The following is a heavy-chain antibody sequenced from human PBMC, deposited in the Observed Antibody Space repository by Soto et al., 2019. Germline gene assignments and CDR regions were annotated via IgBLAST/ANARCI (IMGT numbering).Heavy chain of an antibody. CDR2: INFSGTST. V-gene: IGHV3-23*01. Sequence: EVQLLESGGGLVQPGGSLRLSCAASGFTFRTSAMSWVRQAPGKGLEWVSAINFSGTSTYYADSVKGRFAISIDNSKNPLHRQMNGLRAEDTAVYYCAKEPVWMAVACRTFDDRGQVTLVTVSS. CDR3: AKEPVWMAVACRTFDD. CDR1: GFTFRTSA. J-gene: IGHJ4*02. D-gene: IGHD6-19*01.